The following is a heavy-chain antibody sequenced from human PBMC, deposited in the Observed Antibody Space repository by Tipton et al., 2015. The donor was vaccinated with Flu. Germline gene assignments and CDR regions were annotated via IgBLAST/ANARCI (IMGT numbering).Heavy chain of an antibody. CDR1: GGSISSSSSY. D-gene: IGHD6-19*01. V-gene: IGHV4-39*07. Sequence: GLVKPSETLSLTCTVSGGSISSSSSYWGWIRQPPGKGLEWIGSIYYSGSTYYNPSLKSRVTISVDTSKNQFSLKLSSVTAADTAVYYCARDRYSSGWYDYWGQGTLVTVSS. CDR3: ARDRYSSGWYDY. CDR2: IYYSGST. J-gene: IGHJ4*02.